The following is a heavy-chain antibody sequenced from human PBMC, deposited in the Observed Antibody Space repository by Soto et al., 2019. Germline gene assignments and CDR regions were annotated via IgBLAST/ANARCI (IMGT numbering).Heavy chain of an antibody. CDR1: GGSISSYY. CDR2: IYYSGST. D-gene: IGHD5-18*01. CDR3: ARVVTPQTWERYFDY. Sequence: SETLSLTCTVSGGSISSYYWSWIRQPPGKGLEWIGYIYYSGSTNYNPSLKSRVTISVDTSKNQFSLKLSSVTAADTAVYYCARVVTPQTWERYFDYWGQGTLVTVSS. J-gene: IGHJ4*02. V-gene: IGHV4-59*01.